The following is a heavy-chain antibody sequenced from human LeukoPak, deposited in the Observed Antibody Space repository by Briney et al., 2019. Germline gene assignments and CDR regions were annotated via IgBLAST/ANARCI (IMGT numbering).Heavy chain of an antibody. CDR1: GFTFSSYS. J-gene: IGHJ4*02. CDR2: ISSSSSYI. Sequence: GGSLRLSCAASGFTFSSYSMNWVRQAPGKGLEWVSSISSSSSYIYYADSVKGRFTISRDNAKNSLYLQMNSLRAEDTAVYYCARDLGGSAIAVADYFDYWGQGTLVTVSS. CDR3: ARDLGGSAIAVADYFDY. V-gene: IGHV3-21*01. D-gene: IGHD6-19*01.